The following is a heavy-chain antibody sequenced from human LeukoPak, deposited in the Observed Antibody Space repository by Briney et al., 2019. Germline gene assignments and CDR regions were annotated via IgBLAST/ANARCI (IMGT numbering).Heavy chain of an antibody. CDR3: ARGPSGSYYLRSGIYYFDY. CDR2: INHSGST. CDR1: GGSFSGYY. J-gene: IGHJ4*02. Sequence: KSSETLSLTCAVYGGSFSGYYWSWIRQPPGKGLEWIGEINHSGSTNYNPSLKGRVTISVDTSKNQFSLKLSSVTAADTAVYYCARGPSGSYYLRSGIYYFDYWGQGTLVTVSS. D-gene: IGHD1-26*01. V-gene: IGHV4-34*01.